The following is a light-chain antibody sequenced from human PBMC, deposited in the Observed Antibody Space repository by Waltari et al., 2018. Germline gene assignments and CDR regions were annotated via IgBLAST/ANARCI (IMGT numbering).Light chain of an antibody. Sequence: EIVMTQSPDTLSVSPGKRVTLSCRASQSVSSNLAWYQQKPGQAPRLLIYGTSTRANGIPVRFSGSGSGTDFTLTISSLQSEDSVVYYCQQYNDWPPTFGQGTKVEIK. V-gene: IGKV3-15*01. CDR1: QSVSSN. CDR3: QQYNDWPPT. CDR2: GTS. J-gene: IGKJ1*01.